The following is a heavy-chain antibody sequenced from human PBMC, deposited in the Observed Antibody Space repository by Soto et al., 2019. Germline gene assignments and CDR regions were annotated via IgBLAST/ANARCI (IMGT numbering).Heavy chain of an antibody. CDR2: IYYSGST. J-gene: IGHJ6*02. CDR3: ASLYDYHALDV. CDR1: GDSVSSGGYY. V-gene: IGHV4-31*03. Sequence: QVQLQESGPGLVKPSQTLSLTCTVSGDSVSSGGYYWSWIRQHPGKGLEWIGYIYYSGSTYYNPSLRSRVAISVDTSKNHFSLRLNSVTAADTAVYYCASLYDYHALDVWGQGTAVTVPS.